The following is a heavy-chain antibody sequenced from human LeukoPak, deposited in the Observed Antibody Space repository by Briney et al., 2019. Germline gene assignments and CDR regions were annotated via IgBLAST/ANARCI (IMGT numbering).Heavy chain of an antibody. CDR1: GFTFSVYG. V-gene: IGHV3-48*04. J-gene: IGHJ4*02. CDR2: ISSSSNSI. CDR3: ARGSGRSLDY. D-gene: IGHD1-26*01. Sequence: GGSLRLSCASSGFTFSVYGMNWVRQAPGKGLEWVSYISSSSNSIYYADSVKGRFTISRENAKNSLYLQMNSLRAEDTAVYYCARGSGRSLDYWGQGTLVTISS.